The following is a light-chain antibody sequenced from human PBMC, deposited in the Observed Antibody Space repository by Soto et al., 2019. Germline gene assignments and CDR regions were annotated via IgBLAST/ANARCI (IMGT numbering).Light chain of an antibody. Sequence: VVLTQSPGTLSLSPGDRATLSCRASQTINNRHLAWYQQKAGQAPRLLIYDASYRATGIPDRFSGGGSGTDFTLTITRLEPEYSAVYYCQEGGTSFGGGTKVEI. CDR3: QEGGTS. CDR1: QTINNRH. CDR2: DAS. V-gene: IGKV3-20*01. J-gene: IGKJ4*01.